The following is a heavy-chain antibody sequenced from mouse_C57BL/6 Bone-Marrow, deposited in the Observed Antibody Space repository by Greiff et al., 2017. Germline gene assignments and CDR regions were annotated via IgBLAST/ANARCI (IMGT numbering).Heavy chain of an antibody. V-gene: IGHV1-61*01. D-gene: IGHD1-1*02. CDR1: GYTFTSYW. Sequence: QVQLQQPGAELVRPGSSVKLSCKASGYTFTSYWMDWVKQRPGQGLEWIGNIYPSDSETHYTQKFKDKATLTVDKSSSTAYMQLSSLTSEDSAVYYCALWYFYAMDYWGQGTSVTVSS. CDR2: IYPSDSET. CDR3: ALWYFYAMDY. J-gene: IGHJ4*01.